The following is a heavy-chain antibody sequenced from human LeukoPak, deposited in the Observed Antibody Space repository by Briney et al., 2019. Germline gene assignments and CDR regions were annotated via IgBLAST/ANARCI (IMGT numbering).Heavy chain of an antibody. V-gene: IGHV1-69*06. J-gene: IGHJ6*02. D-gene: IGHD6-13*01. Sequence: SVKVSCKASGGTFSSYAISWVRQAPGQGLEWMGGNIPIFGTANYAQKFQGRVTITADKSTSTAYMELSSLRSEDTAVYYCARGGEQQLILYYYYGMDVWGQGTTVTVSS. CDR1: GGTFSSYA. CDR2: NIPIFGTA. CDR3: ARGGEQQLILYYYYGMDV.